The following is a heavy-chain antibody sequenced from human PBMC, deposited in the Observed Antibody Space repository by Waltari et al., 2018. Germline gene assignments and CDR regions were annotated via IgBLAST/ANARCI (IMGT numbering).Heavy chain of an antibody. D-gene: IGHD3-22*01. CDR3: ARGREYYYDSSGYPN. CDR1: GWSFGCYS. V-gene: IGHV4-34*01. Sequence: QVQLQQRGAGLLKPSETLSLTCAADGWSFGCYSWSWLLQTPGKGLEWIGEINHSGSTNYNPSLKSRVTISVDTSKNQFSLKLSSVTAADTAVYYCARGREYYYDSSGYPNWGQGTLVTVSS. J-gene: IGHJ4*02. CDR2: INHSGST.